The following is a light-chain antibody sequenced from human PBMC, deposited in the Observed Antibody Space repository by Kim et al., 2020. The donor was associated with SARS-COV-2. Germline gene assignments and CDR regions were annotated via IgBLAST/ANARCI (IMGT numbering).Light chain of an antibody. CDR1: SSDVGRYNS. CDR2: DDS. V-gene: IGLV2-23*01. Sequence: GQSITSSCTGSSSDVGRYNSVSWYQQHPGKAPKLIIYDDSQRPSGGSHRFSAAKSGSSASLTISALQAEDEADYYCCSYSGSDSLLFGGGTKLTVL. CDR3: CSYSGSDSLL. J-gene: IGLJ2*01.